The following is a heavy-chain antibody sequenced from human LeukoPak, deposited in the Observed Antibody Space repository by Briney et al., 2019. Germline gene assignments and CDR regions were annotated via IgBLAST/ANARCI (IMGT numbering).Heavy chain of an antibody. Sequence: GGSLRLSCAASGFTFSSYAMSWVRQAPGKGLEWVSAISGSGGSTYYADSVKGRFTISRDNSKNTLYLQMNSLRAEDTAVYYCAGDSSGYYRSNFDYWGQGTLVTVSP. J-gene: IGHJ4*02. V-gene: IGHV3-23*01. CDR1: GFTFSSYA. CDR3: AGDSSGYYRSNFDY. CDR2: ISGSGGST. D-gene: IGHD3-22*01.